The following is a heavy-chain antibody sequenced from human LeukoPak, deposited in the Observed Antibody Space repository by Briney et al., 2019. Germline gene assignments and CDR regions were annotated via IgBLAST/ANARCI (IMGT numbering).Heavy chain of an antibody. Sequence: PGGSLRLSCAASGFTFSSYWMTWVRQAPGKGLEWVANIKQDGSEKYYMDSVKGRFTISRDNAKNSLYLQMNSLRSEDTAMYYCARGSTSDWPLDHWGQETLVTISS. CDR3: ARGSTSDWPLDH. J-gene: IGHJ4*02. V-gene: IGHV3-7*01. CDR1: GFTFSSYW. CDR2: IKQDGSEK. D-gene: IGHD2-2*01.